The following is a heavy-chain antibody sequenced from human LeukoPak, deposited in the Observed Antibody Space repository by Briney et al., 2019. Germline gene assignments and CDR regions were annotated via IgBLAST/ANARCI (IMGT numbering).Heavy chain of an antibody. CDR2: ISSSGSTI. V-gene: IGHV3-48*03. Sequence: GGSLRLSCAASGFTFSSYEMNWVRQAPGKGLEWVSYISSSGSTIYYADSVKGRFTISRDNSKNTLYLQMNSLRAEDTAVYYCARLYGPQLYYFDYWGQGTLVTVSS. J-gene: IGHJ4*02. CDR1: GFTFSSYE. CDR3: ARLYGPQLYYFDY. D-gene: IGHD1-1*01.